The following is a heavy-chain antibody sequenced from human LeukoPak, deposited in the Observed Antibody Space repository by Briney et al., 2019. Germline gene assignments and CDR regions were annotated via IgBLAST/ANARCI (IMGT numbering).Heavy chain of an antibody. Sequence: PGRSLRLSCAASGFTFSSYALHRFRQAPGKGLEGVEVISYDGSNKYYADSVKGRFTISRDNSKNTLYLQMNSLRAEDTAVYYCARDRYCGGDCSHFDYWGQGTLVTVSS. CDR1: GFTFSSYA. CDR2: ISYDGSNK. D-gene: IGHD2-21*02. V-gene: IGHV3-30-3*01. J-gene: IGHJ4*02. CDR3: ARDRYCGGDCSHFDY.